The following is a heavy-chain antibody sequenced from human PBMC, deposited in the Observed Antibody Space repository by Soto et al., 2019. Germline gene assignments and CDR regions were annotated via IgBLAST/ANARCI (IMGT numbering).Heavy chain of an antibody. CDR2: ISYDGSNK. V-gene: IGHV3-30-3*01. Sequence: QVQLVESGGGVVQPGRSLRLSCAASGFTFSSYAMHWVRQAPGKGLEWVAVISYDGSNKYYADSVKGRFTISRDNSKNTLYLQMNSLRAEDTAVYYCAREYDATVTSHFDYWGQGTLVTVSS. D-gene: IGHD4-17*01. CDR1: GFTFSSYA. CDR3: AREYDATVTSHFDY. J-gene: IGHJ4*02.